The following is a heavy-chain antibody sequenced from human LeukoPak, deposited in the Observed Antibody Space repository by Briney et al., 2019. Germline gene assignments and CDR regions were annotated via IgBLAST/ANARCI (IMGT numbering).Heavy chain of an antibody. CDR2: TYYSGST. Sequence: PSETLSLTCTVSGGSISSSSYYWGWIRQPPGKGLEWIGSTYYSGSTYYDPSLKSRVTISVDTSKNQFSLKLSSVTAADTAVYYCARGGDGYNDWFDPWGQGTLVTVSS. J-gene: IGHJ5*02. CDR1: GGSISSSSYY. CDR3: ARGGDGYNDWFDP. D-gene: IGHD5-24*01. V-gene: IGHV4-39*01.